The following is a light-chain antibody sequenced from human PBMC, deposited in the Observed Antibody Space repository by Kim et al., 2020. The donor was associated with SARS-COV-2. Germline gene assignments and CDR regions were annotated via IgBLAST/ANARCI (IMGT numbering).Light chain of an antibody. J-gene: IGLJ2*01. CDR3: SSYASSGTLV. Sequence: QSALTQPASVSGSPGQSLTISCTGTNTDVGSYNYVSWYQQHPGKAPKLIIYDVSKGPSGVSYRFSGSKSASTASLTISGLQAEDEADYFCSSYASSGTLVCGGGTQLTVL. CDR2: DVS. CDR1: NTDVGSYNY. V-gene: IGLV2-14*03.